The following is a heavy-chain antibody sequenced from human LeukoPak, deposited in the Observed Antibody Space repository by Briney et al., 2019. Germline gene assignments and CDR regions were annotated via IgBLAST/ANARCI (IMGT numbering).Heavy chain of an antibody. CDR2: ISGSGGST. Sequence: GGSLRLSCAASGFTFSSYAMSWVRQVPGKGLEWVSAISGSGGSTYYADSVKGRFTISRDNSKNTLYLQMNSLRAEDTAVYYCAKGSTVTTGEAFDYWGQGTLVTVSS. D-gene: IGHD4-17*01. J-gene: IGHJ4*02. V-gene: IGHV3-23*01. CDR1: GFTFSSYA. CDR3: AKGSTVTTGEAFDY.